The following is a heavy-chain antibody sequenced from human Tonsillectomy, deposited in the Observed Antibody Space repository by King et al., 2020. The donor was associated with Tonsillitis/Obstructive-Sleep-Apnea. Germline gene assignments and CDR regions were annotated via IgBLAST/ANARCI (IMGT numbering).Heavy chain of an antibody. CDR3: ARAVVPAAIGYYYYYMDV. CDR1: GGTFSSYA. CDR2: IIPIFGTA. Sequence: VQLVESGAEVKKPGSSVKVSCKASGGTFSSYAISWVRQAPGQGLEWMGGIIPIFGTANYAQKFQGRVTITADESTSTAYMELSSLRSEDTAVYYCARAVVPAAIGYYYYYMDVWGKGTTVTVSS. D-gene: IGHD2-2*02. V-gene: IGHV1-69*01. J-gene: IGHJ6*03.